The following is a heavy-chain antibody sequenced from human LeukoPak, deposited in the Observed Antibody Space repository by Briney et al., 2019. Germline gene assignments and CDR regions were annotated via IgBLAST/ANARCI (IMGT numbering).Heavy chain of an antibody. Sequence: PGGSLRLSCAASGFTFSSYSMNWVRQAPGKGLEWVSSISSSSSYIYYADSVKGRFTISRDNAKSTLHLQLNSLRSEDTAVYYCAKDQSYFDPSAYQGPIDYWGQGALVTVSS. CDR3: AKDQSYFDPSAYQGPIDY. CDR1: GFTFSSYS. J-gene: IGHJ4*02. V-gene: IGHV3-21*04. D-gene: IGHD3-9*01. CDR2: ISSSSSYI.